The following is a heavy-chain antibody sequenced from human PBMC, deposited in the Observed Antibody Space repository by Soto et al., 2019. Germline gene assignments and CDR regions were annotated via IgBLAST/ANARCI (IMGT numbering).Heavy chain of an antibody. CDR2: IYSGGST. V-gene: IGHV3-53*01. J-gene: IGHJ3*02. D-gene: IGHD3-10*01. CDR3: ARDRLQSYGSAFDI. CDR1: GFTVSSNY. Sequence: PGGSLRLSCAASGFTVSSNYMSWVRQAPGKGLEWVSVIYSGGSTYYADSVKGRFTISRDNSKNTLYLQMNSLRAEDTAVYYCARDRLQSYGSAFDIWGQGTMVTVSS.